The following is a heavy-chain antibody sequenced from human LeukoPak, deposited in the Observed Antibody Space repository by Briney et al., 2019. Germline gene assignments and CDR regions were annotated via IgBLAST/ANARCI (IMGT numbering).Heavy chain of an antibody. J-gene: IGHJ1*01. CDR2: IYYSGST. Sequence: SETLSLTCTVSGGSISSYYWSWIRQPPGKGLEWIGYIYYSGSTNYNPSLKSRVTISVDTSKNQFSLKLSSVTAADAAVYYCAGYCSSTSCYGRYFQHWGQGTLVTVSS. CDR3: AGYCSSTSCYGRYFQH. CDR1: GGSISSYY. D-gene: IGHD2-2*01. V-gene: IGHV4-59*08.